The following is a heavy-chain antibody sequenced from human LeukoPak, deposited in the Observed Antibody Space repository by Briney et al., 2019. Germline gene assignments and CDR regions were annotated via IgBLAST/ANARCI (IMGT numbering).Heavy chain of an antibody. CDR2: IYYSGST. D-gene: IGHD6-19*01. J-gene: IGHJ4*02. CDR1: GGSISSYY. Sequence: SETLSLTCTVSGGSISSYYWSWIRQPPGKGLEWIGYIYYSGSTNYNPSLKSRVTISVDTSKNQFSLKLSSVTAADTAVYYCARDLMDSSGWQVFDYWGQGTLVTVSS. CDR3: ARDLMDSSGWQVFDY. V-gene: IGHV4-59*01.